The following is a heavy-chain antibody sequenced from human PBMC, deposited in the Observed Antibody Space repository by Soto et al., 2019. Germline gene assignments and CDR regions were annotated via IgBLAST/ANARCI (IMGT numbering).Heavy chain of an antibody. V-gene: IGHV1-69*13. J-gene: IGHJ5*02. D-gene: IGHD5-18*01. CDR2: IIPIFGTA. CDR1: GGTFSSYA. CDR3: ARVTPSSDTAMVENWFDP. Sequence: GASVKVSCKASGGTFSSYAISWVRQAPGQGLEWMGGIIPIFGTANYAQKFQGRVTITADESTSTAYMELSSLRSEDTAVYYCARVTPSSDTAMVENWFDPWGQGTLVTVSS.